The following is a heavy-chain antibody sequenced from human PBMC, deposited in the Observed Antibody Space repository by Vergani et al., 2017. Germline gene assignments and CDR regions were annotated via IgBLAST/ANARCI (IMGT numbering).Heavy chain of an antibody. V-gene: IGHV1-2*02. Sequence: QVQPAQSGAEVKKPGASVKVSCKASGYIFTGYYMHWVRQAPGQGLEWMGWINPNSGGTNYAQKFQGRVTMTRDTSISTAYMELSRLRSDDTAVYYCARYCSGGSYYCYWGQGTQVTVSS. J-gene: IGHJ4*02. CDR3: ARYCSGGSYYCY. CDR1: GYIFTGYY. D-gene: IGHD2-15*01. CDR2: INPNSGGT.